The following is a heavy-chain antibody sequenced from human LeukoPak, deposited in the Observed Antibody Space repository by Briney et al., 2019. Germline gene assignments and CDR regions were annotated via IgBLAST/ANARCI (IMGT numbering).Heavy chain of an antibody. V-gene: IGHV3-21*01. CDR1: GFSFSSHS. J-gene: IGHJ6*03. CDR2: ISSSGRLQ. D-gene: IGHD1-26*01. CDR3: ARDPYSGSYGADYYYYMDV. Sequence: SGGSLRLSCAGSGFSFSSHSINWVRQAPGEGLQWVASISSSGRLQYYADSVKGRFTISRDNAKSSPYLQMNSLRAEDTAVYYCARDPYSGSYGADYYYYMDVWGKGTTVTISS.